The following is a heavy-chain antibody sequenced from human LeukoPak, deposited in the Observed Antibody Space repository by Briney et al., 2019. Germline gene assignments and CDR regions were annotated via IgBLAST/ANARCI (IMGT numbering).Heavy chain of an antibody. Sequence: GRSLRLSCAASGFTFSSYGMHWVRQAPGKGLEWVAFIRDDGSDKYYADSAKGRFTISRDNSKNTLSLQMNSLRVEDTAIYYCASLDSWGQGTLVTVSS. CDR1: GFTFSSYG. V-gene: IGHV3-30*02. CDR2: IRDDGSDK. J-gene: IGHJ4*02. CDR3: ASLDS.